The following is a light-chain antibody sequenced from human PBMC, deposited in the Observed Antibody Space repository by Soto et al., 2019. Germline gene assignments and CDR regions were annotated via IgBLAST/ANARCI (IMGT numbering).Light chain of an antibody. CDR1: QSISSW. J-gene: IGKJ1*01. CDR2: DAS. V-gene: IGKV1-5*01. Sequence: DIQMTQSPSSLSASVGDRVTITCRASQSISSWLDWYQQKPGKAPKLLIYDASSLESGVPSRFSGSGSGTEFTLTISSLQPDDFATYYCQQYNSYSGTFGQGTKV. CDR3: QQYNSYSGT.